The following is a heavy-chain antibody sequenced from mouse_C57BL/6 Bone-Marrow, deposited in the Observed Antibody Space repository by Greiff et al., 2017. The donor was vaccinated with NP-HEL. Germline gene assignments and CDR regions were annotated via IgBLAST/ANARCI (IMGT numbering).Heavy chain of an antibody. V-gene: IGHV1-81*01. D-gene: IGHD1-2*01. CDR3: ARTWLDYYAMDY. Sequence: QVQLKESGAELARPGASVKLSCKASGYTFTSYGISWVKQRTGQGLEWIGEIYPRSGNTYYNEKFKGKATLTADKSSSTAYMELRSLTSEDSAVYFCARTWLDYYAMDYWGQGTSVTVSS. CDR2: IYPRSGNT. J-gene: IGHJ4*01. CDR1: GYTFTSYG.